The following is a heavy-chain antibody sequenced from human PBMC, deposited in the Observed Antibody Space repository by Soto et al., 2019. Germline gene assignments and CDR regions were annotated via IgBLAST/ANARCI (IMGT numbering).Heavy chain of an antibody. D-gene: IGHD2-15*01. V-gene: IGHV3-9*01. J-gene: IGHJ4*02. CDR2: ISWNSGSI. Sequence: GGSLRLSCAASGFTFDDYAMHWVRQAPGKGLEWVSGISWNSGSIGYADSVKGRFTIPRDNAKNSLYLQMNSLRAEDTALYYCAKDLLVAATPLGTPMGYWGQGTLVTVSS. CDR1: GFTFDDYA. CDR3: AKDLLVAATPLGTPMGY.